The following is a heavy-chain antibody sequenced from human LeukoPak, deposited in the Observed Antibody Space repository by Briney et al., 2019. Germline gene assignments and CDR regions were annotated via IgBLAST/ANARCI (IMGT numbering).Heavy chain of an antibody. D-gene: IGHD7-27*01. CDR1: GFTFSTYA. Sequence: TGGPLRLSCLASGFTFSTYAMSWVRQAPGKGLEWVSSISGSGGSTYYADSVKGRFTISRDNSKNTLYLQMNSLRAEDTAVYYCAKGQLGITPYYFDYWGQGTLVTVSS. J-gene: IGHJ4*02. CDR2: ISGSGGST. CDR3: AKGQLGITPYYFDY. V-gene: IGHV3-23*01.